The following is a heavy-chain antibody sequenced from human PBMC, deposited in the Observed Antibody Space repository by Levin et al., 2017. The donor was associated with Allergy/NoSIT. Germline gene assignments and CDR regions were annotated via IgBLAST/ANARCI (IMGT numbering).Heavy chain of an antibody. CDR2: INTSGAGT. V-gene: IGHV3-23*01. CDR3: AISSGWFRPTGAFDY. D-gene: IGHD6-19*01. J-gene: IGHJ4*02. CDR1: GFTFSSSA. Sequence: LSLTCAASGFTFSSSAMSWVRQAPGKGLEWVSVINTSGAGTYYADSVKGRFTISRDNSKNTLYLQMNTLRAEDTAVYYCAISSGWFRPTGAFDYWGQGTLVTVAS.